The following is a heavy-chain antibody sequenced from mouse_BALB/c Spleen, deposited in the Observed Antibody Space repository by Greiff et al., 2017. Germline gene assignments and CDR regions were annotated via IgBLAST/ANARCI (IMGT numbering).Heavy chain of an antibody. D-gene: IGHD1-1*01. V-gene: IGHV2-9*02. CDR1: GFSLTSYG. CDR2: IWAGGST. J-gene: IGHJ4*01. Sequence: QVQLKQSGPGLVAPSQSLSITCTVSGFSLTSYGVHWVRQPPGKGLEWLGVIWAGGSTNYNSALMSRLSISKDNSKSQVFFKMNSLQTDDTAMYYCARADYYGSSYEAMDYWGQGTSVTVSS. CDR3: ARADYYGSSYEAMDY.